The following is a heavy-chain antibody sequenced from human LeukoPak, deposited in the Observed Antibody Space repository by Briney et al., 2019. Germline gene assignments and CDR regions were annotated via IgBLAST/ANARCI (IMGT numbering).Heavy chain of an antibody. CDR3: ARSPRPSIAARPSYFDY. Sequence: SETLSLTCTVSDGSISSYYWSWIRQPPGKGLEWIGYIYYSGNTNYNPSLKSRVTISIDTSKNQFSLRLSSVTAADTAVYYCARSPRPSIAARPSYFDYWGQGTLVTVSS. J-gene: IGHJ4*02. CDR1: DGSISSYY. D-gene: IGHD6-6*01. V-gene: IGHV4-59*01. CDR2: IYYSGNT.